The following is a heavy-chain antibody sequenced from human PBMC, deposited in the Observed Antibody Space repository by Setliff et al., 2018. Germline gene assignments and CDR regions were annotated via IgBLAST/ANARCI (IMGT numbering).Heavy chain of an antibody. D-gene: IGHD2-15*01. CDR1: GFTFNYYP. CDR2: IGGGGDT. CDR3: AKYGAMGAARRFDP. Sequence: PGGSLRLSCAASGFTFNYYPMTWVRQAPGKGLEWVSTIGGGGDTHYADSVKGRFTISRDNSENMLYLQMDSLRAEDTALYYCAKYGAMGAARRFDPWGQGTLVTSPQ. V-gene: IGHV3-23*01. J-gene: IGHJ5*02.